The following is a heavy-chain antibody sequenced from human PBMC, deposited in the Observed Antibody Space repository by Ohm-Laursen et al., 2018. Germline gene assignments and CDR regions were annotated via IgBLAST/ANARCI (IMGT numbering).Heavy chain of an antibody. CDR2: IKSKTDGGTT. J-gene: IGHJ4*02. D-gene: IGHD3-22*01. CDR1: GFTFSNAW. V-gene: IGHV3-15*01. Sequence: GSLRLSCAASGFTFSNAWMSWVRQAPGKGLEWVGRIKSKTDGGTTDYAAPVKGRFTISRDDSKNTLYLQMNSLKTEDTAVYYCTTATYYYDSSGYDYWGQGTLVTVSS. CDR3: TTATYYYDSSGYDY.